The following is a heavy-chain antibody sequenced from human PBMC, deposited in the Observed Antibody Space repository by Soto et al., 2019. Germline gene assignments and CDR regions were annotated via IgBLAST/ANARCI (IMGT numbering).Heavy chain of an antibody. J-gene: IGHJ2*01. CDR1: GFTFSRYG. CDR2: IWYDGSNK. V-gene: IGHV3-33*01. Sequence: GGSLRLSCAASGFTFSRYGMHWVRQAPGKGLEWVAVIWYDGSNKYYADSVKGRFTISRDNSKNTLYLQMNSLRAEDTAVYYCARESRCCGSTGCYKWYLYLWGGGTLFTVPS. D-gene: IGHD2-2*02. CDR3: ARESRCCGSTGCYKWYLYL.